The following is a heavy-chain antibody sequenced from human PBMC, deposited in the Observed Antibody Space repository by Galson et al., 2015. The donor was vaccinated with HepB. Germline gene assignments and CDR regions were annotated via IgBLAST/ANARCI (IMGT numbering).Heavy chain of an antibody. CDR1: GGTFSSYA. D-gene: IGHD2-2*01. CDR2: IIPIFGTA. CDR3: ARGRDIVVVPAASGGYYYGMDV. V-gene: IGHV1-69*13. J-gene: IGHJ6*02. Sequence: SVKVSCKASGGTFSSYAISWVRQAPGQGLEWMGGIIPIFGTANYAQKFQGRVTITADESTSTAYMELSSLRSEDTAVYYCARGRDIVVVPAASGGYYYGMDVWGQGTTVTVSS.